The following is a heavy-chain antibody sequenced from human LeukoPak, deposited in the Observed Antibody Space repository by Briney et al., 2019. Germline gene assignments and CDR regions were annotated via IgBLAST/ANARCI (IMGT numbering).Heavy chain of an antibody. V-gene: IGHV3-23*01. CDR3: AKHCPEVRLPRGAPYFDY. D-gene: IGHD3-10*01. J-gene: IGHJ4*02. CDR1: GFTFSSYA. CDR2: ISGSGGST. Sequence: PGGSLRLSCAASGFTFSSYAMSWVRQAPGKGLEWVSAISGSGGSTYYADSVKGRFTISRDNSKNTLYLQMNSLRAEDTAVYYCAKHCPEVRLPRGAPYFDYWGQGTLVTVSS.